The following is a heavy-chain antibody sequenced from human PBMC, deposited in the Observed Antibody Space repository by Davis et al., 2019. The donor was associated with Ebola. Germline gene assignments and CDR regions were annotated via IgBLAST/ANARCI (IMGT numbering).Heavy chain of an antibody. CDR1: XXPFSSYA. J-gene: IGHJ5*02. CDR3: APWGYSSGWYWFDP. Sequence: SVPFSCKSXXXPFSSYAISWVRQAPGQGLEWMGGIIPIFGTENYEQKFQGRVTITADESTSTAYMELSSLRSEDTAVYYCAPWGYSSGWYWFDPWGQGTLVTVSS. D-gene: IGHD6-19*01. CDR2: IIPIFGTE. V-gene: IGHV1-69*13.